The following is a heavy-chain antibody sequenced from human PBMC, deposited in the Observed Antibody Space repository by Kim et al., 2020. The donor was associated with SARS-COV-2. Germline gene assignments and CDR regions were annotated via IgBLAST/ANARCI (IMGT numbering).Heavy chain of an antibody. CDR1: GGSFSGYY. CDR3: ARVGSGYHGDY. D-gene: IGHD3-22*01. J-gene: IGHJ4*02. V-gene: IGHV4-34*01. Sequence: SETLSLTCAVYGGSFSGYYWSWIRQPPGKGLEWIGEINHSGSTNYNPSLKSRVTISVDTSKNQFSLKLSSVTAADTAVYYCARVGSGYHGDYWGQGTLVTVSS. CDR2: INHSGST.